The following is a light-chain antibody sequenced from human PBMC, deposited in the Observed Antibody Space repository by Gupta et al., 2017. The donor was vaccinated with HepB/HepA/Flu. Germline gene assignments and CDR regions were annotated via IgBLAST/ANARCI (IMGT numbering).Light chain of an antibody. CDR3: SSFTYTTTLVV. Sequence: QSALTQPASVSGSPGQSITISCTATSNDFGDFNYVSWYQQHPGKAPKLFSSDVSNRPSGVSNRFSGSKSGNTASLTISGLQAEDEADYYCSSFTYTTTLVVFGGGTRLTVL. J-gene: IGLJ2*01. CDR1: SNDFGDFNY. CDR2: DVS. V-gene: IGLV2-14*03.